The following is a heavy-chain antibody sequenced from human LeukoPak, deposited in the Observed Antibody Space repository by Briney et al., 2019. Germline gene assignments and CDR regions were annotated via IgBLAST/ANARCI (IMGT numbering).Heavy chain of an antibody. V-gene: IGHV3-21*01. CDR3: AREGYCSSTSCPIDY. CDR2: ISSSSSYI. J-gene: IGHJ4*02. CDR1: GFTFSSYS. Sequence: GGSLRLSCAVSGFTFSSYSMNWVRQAPGKGLEWVSSISSSSSYIYYADSVKGRFTISRDNAKNSLYLQMNSLRAEDTAVYYCAREGYCSSTSCPIDYWGQGTLVTVSS. D-gene: IGHD2-2*01.